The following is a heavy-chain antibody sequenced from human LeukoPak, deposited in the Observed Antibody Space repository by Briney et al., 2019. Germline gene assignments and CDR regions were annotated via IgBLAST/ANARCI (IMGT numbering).Heavy chain of an antibody. Sequence: ASVKVSCKASGYTFTNHEINWVRQAPGQRLEWMGWINAYTGKSKYAQKFQGRVTMTTDTSTNSVYMELNRLTSDDTAVYYCARSGLSMTIGGVFVIGNVFDPWGQGTPVTVSS. CDR3: ARSGLSMTIGGVFVIGNVFDP. CDR1: GYTFTNHE. CDR2: INAYTGKS. V-gene: IGHV1-18*01. J-gene: IGHJ5*02. D-gene: IGHD3-16*01.